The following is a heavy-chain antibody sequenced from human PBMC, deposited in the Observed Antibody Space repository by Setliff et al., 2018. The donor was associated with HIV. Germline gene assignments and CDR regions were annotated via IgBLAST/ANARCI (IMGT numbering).Heavy chain of an antibody. V-gene: IGHV4-4*09. Sequence: SETLSLTCTVSGGSVNDFYCNWIRQPPGKGPEWIGYIYATGSTNYNPSLKGRVTVSVDTAKNQFSLRLSSVTAADTAVYYCARHPPHDSTWPYYYYGMDVWGQGTTVTV. D-gene: IGHD6-13*01. CDR3: ARHPPHDSTWPYYYYGMDV. CDR2: IYATGST. J-gene: IGHJ6*02. CDR1: GGSVNDFY.